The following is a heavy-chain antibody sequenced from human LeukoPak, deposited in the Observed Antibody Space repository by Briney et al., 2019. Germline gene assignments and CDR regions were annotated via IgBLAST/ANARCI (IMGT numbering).Heavy chain of an antibody. CDR1: GGSISSSSYY. J-gene: IGHJ3*02. Sequence: PSETLSLTCTVSGGSISSSSYYWGWIRQPPGKGLEWIGSIYHSGSTYYNPSLKSRVTFSVDTSKNQFSLKLSSVTAADTAVYYCARDSLFNYYDSSGPRIAFDIWGQGTMVTVSS. CDR3: ARDSLFNYYDSSGPRIAFDI. D-gene: IGHD3-22*01. V-gene: IGHV4-39*07. CDR2: IYHSGST.